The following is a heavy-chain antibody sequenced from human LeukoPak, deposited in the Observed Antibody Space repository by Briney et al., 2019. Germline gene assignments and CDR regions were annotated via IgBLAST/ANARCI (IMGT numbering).Heavy chain of an antibody. CDR2: ISYDGSNK. CDR3: ARPSPPRYSYGRKPLDY. J-gene: IGHJ4*02. Sequence: PGRSLRLSRAASGFTFSSYAMHWVRQAPGKGLEWVAVISYDGSNKYYADSVKGRFTISRDNSKNTLYLQLNSLRAEDTAVYYCARPSPPRYSYGRKPLDYWGQGTLVTVSS. CDR1: GFTFSSYA. D-gene: IGHD5-18*01. V-gene: IGHV3-30-3*01.